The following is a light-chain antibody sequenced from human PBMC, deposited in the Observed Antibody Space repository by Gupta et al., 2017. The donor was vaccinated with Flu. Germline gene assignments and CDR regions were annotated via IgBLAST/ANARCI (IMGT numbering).Light chain of an antibody. CDR1: KLGDKY. J-gene: IGLJ3*02. Sequence: SYEVTQPPSVSVSPGQTASITCSGDKLGDKYTYWYQQKPGQSPVMVIYQDRKRPSGIPERFSGSNSGNTATLTISGTQAMDEADYYCQAWDSSSWLFGGGTKLTVL. CDR2: QDR. CDR3: QAWDSSSWL. V-gene: IGLV3-1*01.